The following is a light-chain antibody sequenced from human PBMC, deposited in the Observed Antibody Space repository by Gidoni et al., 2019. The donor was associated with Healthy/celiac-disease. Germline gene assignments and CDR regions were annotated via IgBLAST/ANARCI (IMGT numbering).Light chain of an antibody. J-gene: IGLJ2*01. CDR2: RNN. CDR3: AAWDDSLSGV. CDR1: SSNIGSNY. V-gene: IGLV1-47*01. Sequence: QSVLTQPPSASGTPGQRVTISCSGSSSNIGSNYVYWYQQLAGTAPKLLIYRNNQRPSRVPDRFSGSKSGTSASLAISGLRSEDEADYYCAAWDDSLSGVFGGGTKLTVL.